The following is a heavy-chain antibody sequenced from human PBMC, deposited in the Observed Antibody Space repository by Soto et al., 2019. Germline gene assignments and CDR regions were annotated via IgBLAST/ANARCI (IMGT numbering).Heavy chain of an antibody. V-gene: IGHV4-39*01. CDR2: IYYNGET. CDR3: ARHGSY. J-gene: IGHJ4*02. Sequence: PSETLSLTCTVSGVSIRASSYYWGWIRQPPGKGLEWIGTIYYNGETFYHPSLKSRITMSIHTSKNQFSLNMTSVTAADTAAYYCARHGSYWGQGTLVTVSS. CDR1: GVSIRASSYY.